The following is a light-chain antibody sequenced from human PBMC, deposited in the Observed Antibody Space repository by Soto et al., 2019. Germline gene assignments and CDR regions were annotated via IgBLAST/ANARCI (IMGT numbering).Light chain of an antibody. J-gene: IGKJ2*01. CDR2: GAS. CDR3: QQYGSSFRYT. V-gene: IGKV3-20*01. Sequence: EIVLTQSPGTLSLSPGERATISCRASQSVNGNYLTWYQQKPGQAPRLLIYGASTRATGTPDRFSGSGSGTDFTLTISRLEPEDFAVYYCQQYGSSFRYTFGQGTKLEIK. CDR1: QSVNGNY.